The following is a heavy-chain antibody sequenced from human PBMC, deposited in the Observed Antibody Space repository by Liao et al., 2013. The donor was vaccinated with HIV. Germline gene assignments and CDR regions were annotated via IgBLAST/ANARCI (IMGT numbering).Heavy chain of an antibody. J-gene: IGHJ4*02. D-gene: IGHD3-10*01. CDR1: GGSISSYY. Sequence: QVQLQESGPGLVKPSETLSLTCTVSGGSISSYYWSWIRQPPGKGLEWIGSIYYTGSTYYTPSLKSRVTISVDTSKNQFSLKLSSVTAADTAVYFCARRVSGSGTYNYWGQGTLVTVSS. CDR3: ARRVSGSGTYNY. CDR2: IYYTGST. V-gene: IGHV4-59*12.